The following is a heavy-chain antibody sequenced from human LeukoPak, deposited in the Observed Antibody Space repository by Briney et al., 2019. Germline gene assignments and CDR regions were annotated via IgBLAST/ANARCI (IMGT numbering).Heavy chain of an antibody. Sequence: GGSLRLSCAASGFTFSSYGMYWVRQAPGKGLEWVAVISYDGSNKYYADSVKGRFTISRDNSKNTLYLQMNSLRAEDTAVYYCAKGLIAARLTPFDYWGQGTLVTVSS. J-gene: IGHJ4*02. CDR3: AKGLIAARLTPFDY. CDR2: ISYDGSNK. CDR1: GFTFSSYG. D-gene: IGHD6-6*01. V-gene: IGHV3-30*18.